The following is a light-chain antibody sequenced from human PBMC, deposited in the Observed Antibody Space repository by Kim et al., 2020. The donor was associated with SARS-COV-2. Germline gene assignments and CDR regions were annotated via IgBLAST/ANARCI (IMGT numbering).Light chain of an antibody. CDR3: NSRDSSGNPPVV. V-gene: IGLV3-19*01. J-gene: IGLJ2*01. CDR2: GKN. CDR1: SLRSYY. Sequence: SSELTQDPAVSVALGQTVRITCQGDSLRSYYASWYQQKPGQAPVLVIYGKNNRPSGIPDRFSGPSSGNTASLTITGAQAEDEADYYCNSRDSSGNPPVVF.